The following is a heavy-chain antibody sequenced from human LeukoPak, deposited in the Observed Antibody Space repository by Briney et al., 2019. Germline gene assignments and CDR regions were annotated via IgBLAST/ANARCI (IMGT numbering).Heavy chain of an antibody. CDR3: ARLEWELLAYYYYMDV. CDR1: GYSFTSYW. D-gene: IGHD1-26*01. V-gene: IGHV5-51*01. CDR2: IYPGDSDT. Sequence: LGESLKISCQGSGYSFTSYWIGWVRQLPGKGLEWMGIIYPGDSDTRYSPSFQGQVTISADKAISTAYLQWSSLKASDTAMYYCARLEWELLAYYYYMDVWGKGTTVTVSS. J-gene: IGHJ6*03.